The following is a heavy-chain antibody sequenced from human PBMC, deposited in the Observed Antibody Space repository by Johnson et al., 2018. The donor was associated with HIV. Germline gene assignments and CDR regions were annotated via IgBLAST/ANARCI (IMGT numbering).Heavy chain of an antibody. CDR3: ARGGPGGYDSSGYYYGYVFDI. CDR2: INWNGGMT. D-gene: IGHD3-22*01. Sequence: EVQLVESGGGVVRPGGSLRLSCAASGFTFDDYGMSWVRQAPGKGLEWVSGINWNGGMTGYADSVKGRFTISRDNAKNSLYLQMNSLRAEDTALYYCARGGPGGYDSSGYYYGYVFDIWGQGTMVTVSS. J-gene: IGHJ3*02. V-gene: IGHV3-20*04. CDR1: GFTFDDYG.